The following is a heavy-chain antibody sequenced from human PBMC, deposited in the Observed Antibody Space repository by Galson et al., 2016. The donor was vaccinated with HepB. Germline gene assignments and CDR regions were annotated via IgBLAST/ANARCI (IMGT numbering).Heavy chain of an antibody. V-gene: IGHV4-4*02. CDR1: GDSISSKW. CDR2: IYHSGTT. Sequence: SETLSLTCAVSGDSISSKWWSWVRQPPGKGLEWIGEIYHSGTTNYSPSPKSRVTISVDKTKNQFSLKLTSLTAADTAVYYCARSHYYDRSGYYYVYFDFWGQGSLVTVSS. D-gene: IGHD3-22*01. CDR3: ARSHYYDRSGYYYVYFDF. J-gene: IGHJ4*02.